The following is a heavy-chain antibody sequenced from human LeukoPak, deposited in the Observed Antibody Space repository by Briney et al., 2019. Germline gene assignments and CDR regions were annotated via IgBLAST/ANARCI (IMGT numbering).Heavy chain of an antibody. Sequence: ASVKVSCKASGYTFTGYYMHWVRQAPGQGLEWMGWINPNSGGTNYAKKFQGWVTMTRDTSISTAYMELSRLRSDDTAVYYCARQGGSGYCSGGSSRPMKNYYYYYGMDVWGKGTTVTVSS. J-gene: IGHJ6*04. CDR3: ARQGGSGYCSGGSSRPMKNYYYYYGMDV. CDR1: GYTFTGYY. V-gene: IGHV1-2*04. D-gene: IGHD2-15*01. CDR2: INPNSGGT.